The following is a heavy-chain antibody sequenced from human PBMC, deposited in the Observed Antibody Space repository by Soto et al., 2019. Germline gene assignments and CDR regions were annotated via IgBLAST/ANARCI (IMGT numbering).Heavy chain of an antibody. V-gene: IGHV5-10-1*04. Sequence: PGESLKISCKGSGYSFTSYWISWVRQMPGKGLEWMGRIDPSDSYTNYSPSFQGQVTISVDQSVSTAYLQWSSLKASDTAIYYCARRVGSWPYYFDYWGQGTLVTVSS. CDR2: IDPSDSYT. CDR1: GYSFTSYW. CDR3: ARRVGSWPYYFDY. J-gene: IGHJ4*02. D-gene: IGHD6-19*01.